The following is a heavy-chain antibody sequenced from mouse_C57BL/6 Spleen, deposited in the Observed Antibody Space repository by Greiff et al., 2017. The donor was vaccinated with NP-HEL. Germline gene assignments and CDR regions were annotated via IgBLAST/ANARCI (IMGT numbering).Heavy chain of an antibody. CDR3: ARRDYYDTPYYAMDY. CDR1: GYSFTGYY. Sequence: VQLQQSGPELVKPGASVKISCKASGYSFTGYYMNWVKQSPEKSLEWIGEINPSTGGTTYNQKFKAKATLTVDKSSSTAYMPLKSLTSEDSAVYYCARRDYYDTPYYAMDYWGQGTSVTVSS. V-gene: IGHV1-42*01. D-gene: IGHD1-1*01. CDR2: INPSTGGT. J-gene: IGHJ4*01.